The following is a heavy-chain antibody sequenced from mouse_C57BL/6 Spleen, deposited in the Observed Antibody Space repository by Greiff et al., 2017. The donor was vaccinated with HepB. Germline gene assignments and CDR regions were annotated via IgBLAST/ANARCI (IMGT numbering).Heavy chain of an antibody. Sequence: QVQLQQSGAELVRPGSSVKLSCKASGYTFTSYWMHWVKQRPIQGLEWIGNIDPSDSETHYNQKFKDKATLTVDKSSSTAYMQLSSLTSEDSAVYYCAEGSSYDYAMDYWGQGTSVTVSS. V-gene: IGHV1-52*01. CDR2: IDPSDSET. J-gene: IGHJ4*01. CDR1: GYTFTSYW. CDR3: AEGSSYDYAMDY. D-gene: IGHD1-1*01.